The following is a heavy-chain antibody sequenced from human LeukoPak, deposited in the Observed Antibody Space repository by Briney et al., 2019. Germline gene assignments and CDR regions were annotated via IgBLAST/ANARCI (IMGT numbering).Heavy chain of an antibody. Sequence: ASVKVSCKASGYTFTSNHMHWVRQAPGQGLEWMGWINPNSGGTNYAQKFQGRVTMTRDTSISTAYMELSRLRSDDTAVYYCAREGTTTMSGWFDPWGQGTLVTVSS. J-gene: IGHJ5*02. D-gene: IGHD2/OR15-2a*01. CDR3: AREGTTTMSGWFDP. CDR1: GYTFTSNH. V-gene: IGHV1-2*02. CDR2: INPNSGGT.